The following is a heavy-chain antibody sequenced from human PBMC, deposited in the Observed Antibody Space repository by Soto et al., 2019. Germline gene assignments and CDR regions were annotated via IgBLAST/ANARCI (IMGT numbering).Heavy chain of an antibody. Sequence: PGGSLRLSCAASGFTFSSYWMHWVRQAPGKGLAWVSRINSDGSGTNYADSVKGRFTISRDNAKNTLYLQMNSLRAEDTAVYYCVRARLLGYSYGPVWGQGSLVTASS. D-gene: IGHD5-18*01. V-gene: IGHV3-74*01. CDR3: VRARLLGYSYGPV. J-gene: IGHJ4*02. CDR1: GFTFSSYW. CDR2: INSDGSGT.